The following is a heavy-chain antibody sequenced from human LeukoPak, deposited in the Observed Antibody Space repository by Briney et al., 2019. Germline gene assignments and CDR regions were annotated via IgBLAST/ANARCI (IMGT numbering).Heavy chain of an antibody. Sequence: GGSLRLSCAASGFTFSSYWMSWVRQAPGKGLEWVAATGPTGGDSYYTDSVRGRFIISRDNSRDTLYLQMNSLRAEDTASYYCAIRGRAPGDSAPLLGGHGTLDTVSS. V-gene: IGHV3-23*01. CDR2: TGPTGGDS. CDR3: AIRGRAPGDSAPLL. CDR1: GFTFSSYW. D-gene: IGHD3-10*01. J-gene: IGHJ4*01.